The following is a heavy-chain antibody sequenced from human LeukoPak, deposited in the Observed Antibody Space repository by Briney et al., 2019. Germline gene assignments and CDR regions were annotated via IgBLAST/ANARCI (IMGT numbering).Heavy chain of an antibody. Sequence: GGSLRLSCAASGFTFSSYAMNWVRQAPGKRLEWVSYISSSSDTIYYADSVKGRFTISRDNAKNSLYLQMNSLRAEDTAVYYCARDKYYDFWSGYSYYYYYGMDVWGQGTTVTVSS. V-gene: IGHV3-48*04. J-gene: IGHJ6*02. CDR3: ARDKYYDFWSGYSYYYYYGMDV. CDR1: GFTFSSYA. CDR2: ISSSSDTI. D-gene: IGHD3-3*01.